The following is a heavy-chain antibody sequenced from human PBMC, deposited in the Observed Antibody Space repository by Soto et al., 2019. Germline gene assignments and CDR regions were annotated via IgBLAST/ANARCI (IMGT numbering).Heavy chain of an antibody. Sequence: SETLSLTCVVSGGSLSDYFWSWIRQPPGMALEWIGEINHSGSTNYNPSLKSRVTISVDTSKNQFSLKLSSVTAADTAVYYCARGRRAGYSYGRAGPLDYYGMDVWGQGTTVTVSS. J-gene: IGHJ6*02. V-gene: IGHV4-34*01. CDR3: ARGRRAGYSYGRAGPLDYYGMDV. D-gene: IGHD5-18*01. CDR2: INHSGST. CDR1: GGSLSDYF.